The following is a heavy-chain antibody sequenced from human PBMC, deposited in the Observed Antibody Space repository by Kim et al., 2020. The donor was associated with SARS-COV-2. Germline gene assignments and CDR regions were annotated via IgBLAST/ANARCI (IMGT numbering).Heavy chain of an antibody. J-gene: IGHJ4*02. CDR1: GFTFSSYS. D-gene: IGHD3-3*01. CDR2: ISSSSSYI. Sequence: GGSLRLSCAASGFTFSSYSMNWVRQAPGKGLEWVSSISSSSSYIYYADSVKGRFTISRDNAKNSLYLQMNSLRAEDTAVYYCARDVTGGYDFWSGYRLYYFDYWGQGTLVTVSS. CDR3: ARDVTGGYDFWSGYRLYYFDY. V-gene: IGHV3-21*01.